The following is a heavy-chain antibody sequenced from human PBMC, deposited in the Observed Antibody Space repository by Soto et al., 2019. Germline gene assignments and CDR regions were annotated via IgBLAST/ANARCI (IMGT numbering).Heavy chain of an antibody. Sequence: GASVKVSCKASGYTFTSYYMHWVRQAPGQGLEWMGIINPSGGSTSYAQKFQGRVTMTRDTSTSTVYMELSSLRSEDTAVYYCARDRVEGYHFWSGYFIPRSDAFDTWGQGTMVTVSS. CDR2: INPSGGST. J-gene: IGHJ3*02. CDR1: GYTFTSYY. V-gene: IGHV1-46*01. CDR3: ARDRVEGYHFWSGYFIPRSDAFDT. D-gene: IGHD3-3*01.